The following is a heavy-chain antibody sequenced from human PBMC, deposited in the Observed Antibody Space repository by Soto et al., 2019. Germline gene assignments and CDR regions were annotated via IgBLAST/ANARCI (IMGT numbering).Heavy chain of an antibody. V-gene: IGHV1-46*01. D-gene: IGHD3-22*01. CDR3: ARRYYYDSSDYPYYYGMDV. CDR2: INPSGGST. J-gene: IGHJ6*02. CDR1: GYTFTSYY. Sequence: ASVKVSCKASGYTFTSYYMHWVRQAPGQGLEWMGIINPSGGSTSYAQKFQGRVTMTRDTSTSTVYMELSSLRSEDTAVYYCARRYYYDSSDYPYYYGMDVWGQGTTVTVSS.